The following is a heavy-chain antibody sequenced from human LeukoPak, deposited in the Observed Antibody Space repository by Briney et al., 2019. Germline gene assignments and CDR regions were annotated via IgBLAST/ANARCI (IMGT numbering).Heavy chain of an antibody. Sequence: GGSLRLSCAASGFTFSSYGMHWVRQAPGKGLEWVAFIPHDTSNEYYADSVKGRFTISRDNSKNTLYLQMNSLRAEDTAVYYCAKGGYWGQGTLVTVSS. CDR3: AKGGY. CDR2: IPHDTSNE. J-gene: IGHJ4*02. V-gene: IGHV3-30*02. CDR1: GFTFSSYG.